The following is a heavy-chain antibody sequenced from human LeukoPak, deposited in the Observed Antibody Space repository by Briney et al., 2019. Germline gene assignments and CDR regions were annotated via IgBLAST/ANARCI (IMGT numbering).Heavy chain of an antibody. J-gene: IGHJ3*02. CDR3: AGDWGPHAFDI. CDR1: GFTFSSYG. D-gene: IGHD3-16*01. CDR2: ISSSSSTI. Sequence: PGGSLRLSCAASGFTFSSYGMHWVRQAPGKGLEWVSYISSSSSTIYYADSVKGRFTISRDNAKNSLYLQMDSLRAEDTAVYYCAGDWGPHAFDIWGQGTMVTVSS. V-gene: IGHV3-48*01.